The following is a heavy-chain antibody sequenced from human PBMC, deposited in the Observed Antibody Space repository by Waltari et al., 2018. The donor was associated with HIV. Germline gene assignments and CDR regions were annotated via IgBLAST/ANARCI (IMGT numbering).Heavy chain of an antibody. Sequence: QVQLVESGGGVVQPGRSLRLSCAASGFTFSSYGMHWVGQAPGKGLEWVAVISYDGSNKYYADSVKGRFTISRDKSKNPLYLQMNSLRAEDTAVYYCAKDLFAEWELLLMDVWGQGTTVTVSS. J-gene: IGHJ6*02. D-gene: IGHD1-26*01. CDR3: AKDLFAEWELLLMDV. CDR1: GFTFSSYG. CDR2: ISYDGSNK. V-gene: IGHV3-30*18.